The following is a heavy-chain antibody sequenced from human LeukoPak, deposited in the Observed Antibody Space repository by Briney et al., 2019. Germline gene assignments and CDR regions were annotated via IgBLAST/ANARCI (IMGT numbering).Heavy chain of an antibody. V-gene: IGHV3-7*03. CDR1: GFTFSSSW. CDR3: ARDPCHGALDY. D-gene: IGHD2-2*01. J-gene: IGHJ4*02. Sequence: GGSLRLSCVASGFTFSSSWMSWVRRAPGKGLERVANIKQDGTEEYYVDSVRGRFSISKDNAKNSPYLQMNSLRAEDTAVYYCARDPCHGALDYWGQGALVTVSS. CDR2: IKQDGTEE.